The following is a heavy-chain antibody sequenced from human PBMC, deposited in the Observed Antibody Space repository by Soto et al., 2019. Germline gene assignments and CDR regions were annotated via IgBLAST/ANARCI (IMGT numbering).Heavy chain of an antibody. Sequence: GGSLRLSCAASGFTFSSFEFIWVRQAPGKGLQWNSYISMSGNIKRYADSVKGRFTISRDNAKNSVYLQISSLRADDTAVYYCARDTMRASAAASLDYWGQGTLVTVSS. CDR2: ISMSGNIK. J-gene: IGHJ4*02. CDR3: ARDTMRASAAASLDY. CDR1: GFTFSSFE. V-gene: IGHV3-48*03. D-gene: IGHD6-13*01.